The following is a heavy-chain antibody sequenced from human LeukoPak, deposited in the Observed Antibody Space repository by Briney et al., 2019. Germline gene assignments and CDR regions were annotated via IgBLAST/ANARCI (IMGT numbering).Heavy chain of an antibody. CDR2: IKQDGSEK. V-gene: IGHV3-7*03. CDR3: ARERGEILRYFDWLPSWYFDL. D-gene: IGHD3-9*01. CDR1: GFTFSSYW. Sequence: PGGSLRLSCAASGFTFSSYWMSWVRQAPGKGLEWVANIKQDGSEKYYVDSVKGRFTISRDNAKNSLYLQINSLRAEDTAVYYCARERGEILRYFDWLPSWYFDLWGRGTLVTVSS. J-gene: IGHJ2*01.